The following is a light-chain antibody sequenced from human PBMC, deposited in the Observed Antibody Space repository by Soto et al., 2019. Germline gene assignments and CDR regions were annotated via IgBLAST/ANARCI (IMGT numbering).Light chain of an antibody. CDR2: DAS. Sequence: DIQMTQSPSSLSASVGERVTITCQATQDIGKSLNWYQHKPGEAPKLLIYDASNLKAGVPPRFSGSGSGTYFSFTISSLQPEDIATYYCQQYDTLLFTFGPGTKVNFK. V-gene: IGKV1-33*01. J-gene: IGKJ3*01. CDR3: QQYDTLLFT. CDR1: QDIGKS.